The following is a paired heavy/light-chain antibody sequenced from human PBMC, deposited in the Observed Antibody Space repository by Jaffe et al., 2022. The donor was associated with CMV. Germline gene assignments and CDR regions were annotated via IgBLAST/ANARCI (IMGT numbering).Light chain of an antibody. CDR1: SSDVGGYSH. CDR3: CSYAGSYTFYV. CDR2: DVV. V-gene: IGLV2-11*01. J-gene: IGLJ1*01. Sequence: QSALTQPRSVSGSPGQSVTLSCTGTSSDVGGYSHVSWYQQHPGKAPKLMIYDVVKRPSGVPDRFSGSKSGNTASLTISGLQAEDEADYYCCSYAGSYTFYVFGTGTHVTVL.
Heavy chain of an antibody. V-gene: IGHV3-15*01. CDR3: TTPGHDAVMHRYDY. D-gene: IGHD3-10*01. CDR2: IKSHTDGGTA. CDR1: GFTFDNAW. J-gene: IGHJ4*02. Sequence: EVQLVESGGGLVKPGGSLRLSCAASGFTFDNAWMTWVRQVPGKGLEWVGRIKSHTDGGTADYAAPVKGRFTITRDDSRNTMYLQMNSPRTEDTAVYYCTTPGHDAVMHRYDYWGQGALVTVSS.